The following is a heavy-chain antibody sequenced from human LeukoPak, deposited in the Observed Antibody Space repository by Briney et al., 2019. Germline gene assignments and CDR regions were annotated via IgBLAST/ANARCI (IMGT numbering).Heavy chain of an antibody. V-gene: IGHV1-2*02. CDR2: INPNRGGT. D-gene: IGHD3-10*01. CDR3: ARGPMVRGVLTLGNFDY. J-gene: IGHJ4*02. CDR1: GYTFTGYY. Sequence: GASVKVSCKASGYTFTGYYMHWVRQAPGQGLEWMGWINPNRGGTNYAQKFQGRVTMTRDTSISTAYMELSRLRSDDTAVYYCARGPMVRGVLTLGNFDYWGQGTLVTVSS.